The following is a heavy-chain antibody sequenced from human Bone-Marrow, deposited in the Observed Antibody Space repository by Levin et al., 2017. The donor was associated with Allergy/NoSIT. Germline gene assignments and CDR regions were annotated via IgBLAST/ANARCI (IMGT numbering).Heavy chain of an antibody. Sequence: PGGSLRLSCAASGFTFSTYWMHWVRQAPGKGLVWVSRIQSNGKTNYADSVKGRFTTSRDNAKNTLYLQMNSLTVEDTAVYYCAGDRFYSDSESNFSWCDPWGQGALVTVSS. CDR3: AGDRFYSDSESNFSWCDP. J-gene: IGHJ5*02. CDR2: IQSNGKT. D-gene: IGHD3-10*01. V-gene: IGHV3-74*01. CDR1: GFTFSTYW.